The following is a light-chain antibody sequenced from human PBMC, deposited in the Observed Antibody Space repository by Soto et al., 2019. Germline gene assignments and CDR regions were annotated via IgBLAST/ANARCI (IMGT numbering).Light chain of an antibody. Sequence: DIQMTQSPSTLSASVGDRVIITCRASQSITTWLAWYQQKPGKAPKLLIYKASTLESGVPSRFSGSGSGTEFTLTTSSLQPADFATYYCQQYDGNWWTFGQGTKVEIK. V-gene: IGKV1-5*03. CDR2: KAS. CDR3: QQYDGNWWT. CDR1: QSITTW. J-gene: IGKJ1*01.